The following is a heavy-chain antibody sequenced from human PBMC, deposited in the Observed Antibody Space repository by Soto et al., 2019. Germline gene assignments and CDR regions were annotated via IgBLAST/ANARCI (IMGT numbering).Heavy chain of an antibody. Sequence: PSETLSLTCAVYGGSFSGYYWSWIRQPPGKGLEWIGEINHSGSTNYNPSLKSRVTISVDTSKNQFSLKLSSVTAADTAVYYCARGRIVVVPAAIRPFDPWGQGTLVTVSS. CDR3: ARGRIVVVPAAIRPFDP. D-gene: IGHD2-2*01. CDR1: GGSFSGYY. J-gene: IGHJ5*02. CDR2: INHSGST. V-gene: IGHV4-34*01.